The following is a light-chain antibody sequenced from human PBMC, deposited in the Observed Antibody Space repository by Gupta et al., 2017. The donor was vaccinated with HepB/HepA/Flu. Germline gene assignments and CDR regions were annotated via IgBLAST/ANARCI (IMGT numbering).Light chain of an antibody. Sequence: DTVLTQSPESMAVSLGERATINCKSSQSVFDSSDNRNYLAWYQQKPGQSPKLLIYWASTRESGVPDRFSGSGSRTDFTLTISSLHAEDVAVYFCQHFSYPPMYSFGQGTRLEIK. CDR2: WAS. CDR1: QSVFDSSDNRNY. J-gene: IGKJ2*03. CDR3: QHFSYPPMYS. V-gene: IGKV4-1*01.